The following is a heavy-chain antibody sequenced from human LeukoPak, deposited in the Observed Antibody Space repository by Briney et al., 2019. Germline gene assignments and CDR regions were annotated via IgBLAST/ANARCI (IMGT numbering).Heavy chain of an antibody. V-gene: IGHV3-33*01. CDR3: ARDRPMYSTSWYGNDY. D-gene: IGHD6-13*01. Sequence: PGGSLRLSCAASGFTFGSYGMHWVRQAPGKGLEWVAVIWYDGSNKYYGDSVKGRFTISRDNSKNTPYLQMNSLQAEDTAVYYCARDRPMYSTSWYGNDYWGQGTLVTVSS. CDR1: GFTFGSYG. CDR2: IWYDGSNK. J-gene: IGHJ4*02.